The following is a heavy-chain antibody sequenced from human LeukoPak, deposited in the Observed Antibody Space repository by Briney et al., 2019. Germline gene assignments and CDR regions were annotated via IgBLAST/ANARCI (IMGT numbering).Heavy chain of an antibody. D-gene: IGHD1-7*01. J-gene: IGHJ4*02. V-gene: IGHV3-7*01. CDR2: IKQDGSEK. CDR3: ARVFNWNSRGGHYFDY. Sequence: GGSMRLSCAASGFIFSIYWMSWVSQAPGKGLEWVANIKQDGSEKYYGDSVKRRFTISRDNAKNSLYLQMNSLRAEDTAVYYCARVFNWNSRGGHYFDYWGQGTLVTVSS. CDR1: GFIFSIYW.